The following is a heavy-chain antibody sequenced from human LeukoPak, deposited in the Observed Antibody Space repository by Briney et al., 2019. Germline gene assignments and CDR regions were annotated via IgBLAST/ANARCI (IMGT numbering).Heavy chain of an antibody. V-gene: IGHV4-30-4*01. J-gene: IGHJ4*02. D-gene: IGHD1-20*01. CDR3: ARAGITGTAFDY. Sequence: PSETLSLTCTVSGGSISSGDYYWSWIRQPPGKGLEWIGYIYYSGSTYYHPSLKSRVTISVDTSKNQFSLKLSSVTAADTAVYYCARAGITGTAFDYSGQGTLVTVSS. CDR1: GGSISSGDYY. CDR2: IYYSGST.